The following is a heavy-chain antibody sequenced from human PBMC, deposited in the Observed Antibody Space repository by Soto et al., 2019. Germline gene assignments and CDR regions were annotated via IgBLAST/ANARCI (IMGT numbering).Heavy chain of an antibody. CDR3: ARVTSELELVEIGN. D-gene: IGHD1-7*01. J-gene: IGHJ4*02. CDR1: GCTFSSYA. CDR2: ISYDGSNK. Sequence: QVQLVESGGGVVQPGRSLRLSCAASGCTFSSYAMHWVRQAPGKGLEWVAVISYDGSNKYYADSVKGRFTISRDNSKNTLYLQMNSLRAEDTAVYYCARVTSELELVEIGNWGQGTLVTVSS. V-gene: IGHV3-30-3*01.